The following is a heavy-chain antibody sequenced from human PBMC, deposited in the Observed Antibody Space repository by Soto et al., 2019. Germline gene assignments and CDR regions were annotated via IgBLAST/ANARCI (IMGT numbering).Heavy chain of an antibody. CDR2: IYHSGST. CDR1: GGSISSGGYS. J-gene: IGHJ4*02. V-gene: IGHV4-30-2*01. D-gene: IGHD1-26*01. CDR3: ARVEGSYTTFDY. Sequence: NPSETLSLTCAVSGGSISSGGYSWSWIRQPPGKGLEWIGYIYHSGSTYYNPSLKSRVTISVDSSKNQFSLKLSSVTAADTAVYYCARVEGSYTTFDYWGQGTLVTVSS.